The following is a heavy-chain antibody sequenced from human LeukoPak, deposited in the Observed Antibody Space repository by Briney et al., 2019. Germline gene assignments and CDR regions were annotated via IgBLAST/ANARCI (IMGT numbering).Heavy chain of an antibody. V-gene: IGHV1-46*01. J-gene: IGHJ5*02. CDR1: GYTFTSYY. Sequence: GASVKVSCKASGYTFTSYYMHWVRQAPGQGLEWMGIINLSGGTTYYAQKFQGRVTMTNDMSTSTAYMELSSLRSEDTAVYYCARDFGYNWKANWFDPWGQGTLVTVS. D-gene: IGHD1-1*01. CDR2: INLSGGTT. CDR3: ARDFGYNWKANWFDP.